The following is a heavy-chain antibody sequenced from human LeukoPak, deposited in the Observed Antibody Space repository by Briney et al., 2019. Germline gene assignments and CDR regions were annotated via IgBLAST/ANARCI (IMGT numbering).Heavy chain of an antibody. CDR3: ARGPVGSSWYRY. CDR1: GGSFSGYY. J-gene: IGHJ4*02. D-gene: IGHD6-13*01. V-gene: IGHV4-34*01. Sequence: SETLSLTCAVYGGSFSGYYWSWIRQPPGKGLEWIGSIYYGGSTYYNASLRSRVTISVDTSKNQFSLKLSSVTAADTAVYYCARGPVGSSWYRYWGQGTLVTVSS. CDR2: IYYGGST.